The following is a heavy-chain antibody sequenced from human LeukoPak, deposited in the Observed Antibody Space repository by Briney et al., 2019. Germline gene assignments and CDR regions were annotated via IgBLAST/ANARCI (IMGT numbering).Heavy chain of an antibody. Sequence: PSETLSLTCAVSGYSISSGYYWAWIRQPPGKGLQYIGSIYHSGTTYYNPSLKSRVTISVDTPKIQFALKLNSVTAADTAVYYCASLTTIYSWFDPWGQGILVTVSS. V-gene: IGHV4-38-2*01. D-gene: IGHD4-17*01. CDR3: ASLTTIYSWFDP. CDR2: IYHSGTT. J-gene: IGHJ5*02. CDR1: GYSISSGYY.